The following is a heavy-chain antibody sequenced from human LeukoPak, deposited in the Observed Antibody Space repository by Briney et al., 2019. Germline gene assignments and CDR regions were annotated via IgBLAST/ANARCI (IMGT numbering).Heavy chain of an antibody. CDR1: GGSISRGGDY. J-gene: IGHJ6*02. V-gene: IGHV4-31*02. CDR2: IYHSGST. CDR3: ARNRPLKSGVASYSYYGMDV. D-gene: IGHD3-16*01. Sequence: PSETLSLTCTVSGGSISRGGDYWSWIRQLPGKGLEWIGYIYHSGSTYYNPSLKSRVSISVDKSMNQFSLRLTSVTAAETAVYYCARNRPLKSGVASYSYYGMDVWGQGTTVLVSS.